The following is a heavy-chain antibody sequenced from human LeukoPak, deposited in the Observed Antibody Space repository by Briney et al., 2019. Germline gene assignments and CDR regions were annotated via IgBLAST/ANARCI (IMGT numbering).Heavy chain of an antibody. J-gene: IGHJ1*01. Sequence: ASVKVSCKASGYTFTSYDINWVRQATGQGLEWMGWMNPNSGNTGYAQKFQGRVTITRNTSISTAYMELSSLRSEDTAVYYCARGRTSSAQYFQHWGQGTLVTVSS. CDR3: ARGRTSSAQYFQH. V-gene: IGHV1-8*03. CDR1: GYTFTSYD. CDR2: MNPNSGNT. D-gene: IGHD6-25*01.